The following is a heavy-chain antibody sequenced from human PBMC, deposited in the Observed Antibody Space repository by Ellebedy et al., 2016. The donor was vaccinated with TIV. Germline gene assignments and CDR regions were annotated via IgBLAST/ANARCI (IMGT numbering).Heavy chain of an antibody. J-gene: IGHJ4*02. V-gene: IGHV3-7*03. CDR2: INEDGSEQ. Sequence: GESLKISCAASGFXXXKFCXXWVPXPPGTGLEWVANINEDGSEQYYVDSVKGRFTISRDNAKNSLSLQMNSLRLEDTAVYFCARWLNGSSWNLDYWGQGSLVTVSS. CDR1: GFXXXKFC. D-gene: IGHD6-13*01. CDR3: ARWLNGSSWNLDY.